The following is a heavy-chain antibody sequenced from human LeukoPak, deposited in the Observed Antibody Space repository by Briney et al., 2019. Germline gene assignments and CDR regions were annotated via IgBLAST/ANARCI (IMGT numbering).Heavy chain of an antibody. CDR2: IYYSGSS. J-gene: IGHJ6*02. D-gene: IGHD3-9*01. CDR1: GGSISSYY. V-gene: IGHV4-59*01. CDR3: ARDYDILTGSYGMDV. Sequence: PSETLSLTCTVSGGSISSYYWSWIRQPPGKGLEWIGYIYYSGSSNYNPSLKSRVTISVDTSKNQFSLKLSSVTAAVSAVYYCARDYDILTGSYGMDVGGQGTTVTVSS.